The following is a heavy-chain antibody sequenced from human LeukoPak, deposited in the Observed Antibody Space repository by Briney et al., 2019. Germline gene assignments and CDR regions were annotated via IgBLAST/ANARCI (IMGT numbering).Heavy chain of an antibody. D-gene: IGHD2-8*02. J-gene: IGHJ5*02. V-gene: IGHV3-30*18. Sequence: GGSLRLSCAASGFTFSSYGVHWVRQAPGKGLEWVAVISFDGNNKYYADSVKGRFTISRDNSKNRLYLQMNSLRAEDTAVYYCAKDHYDTGGTYSFDPWGQGTLVTVSS. CDR2: ISFDGNNK. CDR3: AKDHYDTGGTYSFDP. CDR1: GFTFSSYG.